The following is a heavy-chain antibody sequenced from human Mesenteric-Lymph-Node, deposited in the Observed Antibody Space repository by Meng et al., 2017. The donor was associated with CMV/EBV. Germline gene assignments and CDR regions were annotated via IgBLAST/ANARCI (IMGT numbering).Heavy chain of an antibody. D-gene: IGHD3-10*01. V-gene: IGHV3-21*01. CDR2: IIPTVAYT. CDR3: ARVSSGVIRLRDYFDH. Sequence: GGSLRLSCAASGFTFSTFWMSWVRQAPGKGLEWVSSIIPTVAYTFYADSVKGRFTVSRDNARNTLFLQMNSLEAGDTAVYYCARVSSGVIRLRDYFDHWGQGTLVTVSS. J-gene: IGHJ4*02. CDR1: GFTFSTFW.